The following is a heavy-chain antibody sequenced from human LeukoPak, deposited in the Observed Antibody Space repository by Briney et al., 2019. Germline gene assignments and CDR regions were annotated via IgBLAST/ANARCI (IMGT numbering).Heavy chain of an antibody. V-gene: IGHV3-11*04. Sequence: GGSLRLSCAASGFTFTDYYMSWIRQAPGKGLEWVSYISRSGTTIYYADSVKGRFAISRDNAKNSLYLQMNSLRAEDTAVYYCARVAYGAYYMDVWGKGTTVTVSS. CDR3: ARVAYGAYYMDV. CDR2: ISRSGTTI. D-gene: IGHD4-17*01. J-gene: IGHJ6*03. CDR1: GFTFTDYY.